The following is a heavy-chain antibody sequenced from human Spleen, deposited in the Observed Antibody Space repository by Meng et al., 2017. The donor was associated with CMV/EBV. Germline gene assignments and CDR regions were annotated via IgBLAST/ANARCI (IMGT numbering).Heavy chain of an antibody. CDR3: ARSQYYDYWSGRYKETGFDY. CDR1: GFTFSSYG. CDR2: IWFDGSNK. V-gene: IGHV3-33*01. Sequence: GRSLKISCAASGFTFSSYGMHWVRRAPDRGLEWVALIWFDGSNKYYADSVNGRFTISRDNSKYTLYLQMDSLRADDTAVYYCARSQYYDYWSGRYKETGFDYWGQGTQVTVSS. J-gene: IGHJ4*02. D-gene: IGHD3-3*01.